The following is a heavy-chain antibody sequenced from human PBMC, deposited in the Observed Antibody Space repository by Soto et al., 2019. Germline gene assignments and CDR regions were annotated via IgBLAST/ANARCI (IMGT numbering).Heavy chain of an antibody. Sequence: QLQLQESGPGLVKPSETLSLTCTVSGGSISSSNYYWGWIRQPPGKGLEWIGSIYYSGSTYYNPSLKVRVNISVDTSSTQSSLKLSSVTAADTAVYYCARPRAQYAYDRSDAYGMDVWGQGTTVTVSS. V-gene: IGHV4-39*01. CDR3: ARPRAQYAYDRSDAYGMDV. CDR2: IYYSGST. CDR1: GGSISSSNYY. D-gene: IGHD3-22*01. J-gene: IGHJ6*02.